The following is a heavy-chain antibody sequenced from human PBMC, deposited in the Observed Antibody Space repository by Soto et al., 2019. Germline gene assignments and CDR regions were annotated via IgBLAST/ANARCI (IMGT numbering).Heavy chain of an antibody. V-gene: IGHV1-69*06. D-gene: IGHD3-3*01. Sequence: QVQLVQSGAEVKKPGSSVKFSCKASGGTFSSYAISWVRQAPGQGLEWLGGIIPIFGTANYAQKSQGRVTITADKSTSKAYLELSSLRYEDTPVYYCTRDQARGTIFGVAPRHFDPWGQGTLVTVAS. CDR2: IIPIFGTA. CDR3: TRDQARGTIFGVAPRHFDP. CDR1: GGTFSSYA. J-gene: IGHJ5*02.